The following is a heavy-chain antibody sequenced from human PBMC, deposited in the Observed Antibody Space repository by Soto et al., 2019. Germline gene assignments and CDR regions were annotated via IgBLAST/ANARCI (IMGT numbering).Heavy chain of an antibody. V-gene: IGHV1-3*01. J-gene: IGHJ1*01. D-gene: IGHD3-10*02. Sequence: ASVKGSCKTVGDPFTTYIIHWMRQAPGQRLEWLWCISPVNGQTEYSQRFQGRLTITSDTSASTVYMELRSLKSADTAVYYCAPHPVFDWGQGALVTVYS. CDR2: ISPVNGQT. CDR1: GDPFTTYI. CDR3: APHPVFD.